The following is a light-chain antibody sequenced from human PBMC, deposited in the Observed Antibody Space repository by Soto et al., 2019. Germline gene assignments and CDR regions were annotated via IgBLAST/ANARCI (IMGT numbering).Light chain of an antibody. CDR3: CSYASSTSYV. V-gene: IGLV2-14*01. J-gene: IGLJ1*01. CDR2: DVT. CDR1: SSDVGGYNF. Sequence: QAVLTQPASVSGSPGQSIPLSFPGNSSDVGGYNFVSWYQQYPGKAPKLMIYDVTSRPSGVSNRFSGSKSGTTASLTISGLQAEDEADYYCCSYASSTSYVFGTGTKVTVL.